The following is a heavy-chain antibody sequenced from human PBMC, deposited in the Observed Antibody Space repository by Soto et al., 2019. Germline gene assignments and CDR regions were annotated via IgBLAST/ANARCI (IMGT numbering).Heavy chain of an antibody. Sequence: GESLKISCKGSGYSFTSYWIGWVRQMPGKGLEWMGIIYPGDSDTRYSPSFQGQVTISADKSISTAYPQWSSLKASDTAMYYCVRHSPHRLDDDYADRENYYYYYGMYFWGQGTTVPVS. CDR2: IYPGDSDT. CDR1: GYSFTSYW. D-gene: IGHD4-17*01. J-gene: IGHJ6*02. V-gene: IGHV5-51*01. CDR3: VRHSPHRLDDDYADRENYYYYYGMYF.